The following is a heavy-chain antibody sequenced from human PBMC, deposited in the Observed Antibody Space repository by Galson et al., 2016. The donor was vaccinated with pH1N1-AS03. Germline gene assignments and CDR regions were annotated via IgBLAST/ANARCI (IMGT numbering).Heavy chain of an antibody. V-gene: IGHV3-7*03. CDR3: TRGVALVSPGGMAY. CDR2: IKGDGSEK. CDR1: GFTFSSYW. J-gene: IGHJ4*02. D-gene: IGHD2-8*01. Sequence: SLRLSCAASGFTFSSYWLTWVRQAPGQGLEWVANIKGDGSEKYYADSVKGRFTISRDNAKNSLYLQMNSLRAEDTAVYYCTRGVALVSPGGMAYWGQGTLVTVAS.